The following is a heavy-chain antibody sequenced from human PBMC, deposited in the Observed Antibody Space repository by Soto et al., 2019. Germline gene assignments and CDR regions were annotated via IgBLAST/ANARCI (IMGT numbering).Heavy chain of an antibody. CDR3: ARAEATGTTLLDI. D-gene: IGHD1-1*01. V-gene: IGHV3-21*01. J-gene: IGHJ4*02. Sequence: EVQLVESGGGLVKPGGSLRLSCAASGFTFSSYSLNWVRQAPGKGLEWVSSISSTSTYIYYADSMKCRFTISRDNAKNSLYLQMNRLRAEDTAVYYCARAEATGTTLLDIWGQGTLVTVSS. CDR1: GFTFSSYS. CDR2: ISSTSTYI.